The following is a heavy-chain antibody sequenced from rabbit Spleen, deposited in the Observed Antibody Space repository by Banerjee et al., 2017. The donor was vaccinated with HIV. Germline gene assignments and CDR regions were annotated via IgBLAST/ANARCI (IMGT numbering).Heavy chain of an antibody. Sequence: QSLEESGGDLVKPGASLTLTCTASGFSFSSRYYMCWVRQAPGKGLEWIACIYSGSSGDTYYASWAKGRFTISKTSSTTVTLQMTSLTAADTATYFCARDTGSSFSSYGMDLWGQGTLVTVS. V-gene: IGHV1S40*01. CDR2: IYSGSSGDT. J-gene: IGHJ6*01. CDR3: ARDTGSSFSSYGMDL. D-gene: IGHD8-1*01. CDR1: GFSFSSRYY.